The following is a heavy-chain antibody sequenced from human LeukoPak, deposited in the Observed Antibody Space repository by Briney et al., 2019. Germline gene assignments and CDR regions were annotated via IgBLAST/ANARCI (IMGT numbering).Heavy chain of an antibody. J-gene: IGHJ4*02. CDR1: GYSFTNYA. V-gene: IGHV7-4-1*02. Sequence: ASVSVSCTASGYSFTNYAMNWVRQAPGQGLEWMGWIHPSTGNTTYAQGFTGRFVFSLDTSVSTTYLQISSLKAEDTAVYFCARAFQSLGGLSLPDYWGQGTLVTVSS. CDR3: ARAFQSLGGLSLPDY. CDR2: IHPSTGNT. D-gene: IGHD3-16*02.